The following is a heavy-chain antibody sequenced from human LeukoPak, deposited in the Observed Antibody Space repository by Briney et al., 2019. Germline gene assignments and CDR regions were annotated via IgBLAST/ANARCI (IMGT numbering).Heavy chain of an antibody. D-gene: IGHD2-21*01. CDR1: GGSISSYY. CDR3: AHPLAYCGGDCYGY. J-gene: IGHJ4*02. CDR2: IYYSGST. V-gene: IGHV4-59*01. Sequence: SETLSLTCTVSGGSISSYYWSWIRQPPGKGLEWIGYIYYSGSTNYNPSLKSRVTISVDTSKNQFSLKLSSVTAADTAVYYCAHPLAYCGGDCYGYWGQGTLVTVSS.